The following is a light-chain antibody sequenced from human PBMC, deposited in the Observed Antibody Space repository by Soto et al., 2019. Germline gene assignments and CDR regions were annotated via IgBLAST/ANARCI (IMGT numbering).Light chain of an antibody. CDR2: GAS. Sequence: EIVLTQSPGTLSLSPGERATLSCRASQSVSSSYLAWYQQKPGQAPRLLIYGASSRATGIPDRFSGSGSGTDFTLTISRLEPEDFAVYYCQQYETLGQGTKV. CDR1: QSVSSSY. V-gene: IGKV3-20*01. J-gene: IGKJ1*01. CDR3: QQYET.